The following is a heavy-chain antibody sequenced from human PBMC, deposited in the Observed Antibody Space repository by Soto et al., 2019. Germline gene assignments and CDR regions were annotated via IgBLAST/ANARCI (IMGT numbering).Heavy chain of an antibody. Sequence: GGSLRLSCAASRFTFSNYGMHWVRQAPGKGLEWVAVVSYDGTNKYYADSVKGRFTISRDNSKNTLYLQMNSLRAEDTAVYYCAKTTNHDFWSGYYTKAFDYWGQGTLVTVSS. D-gene: IGHD3-3*01. CDR2: VSYDGTNK. V-gene: IGHV3-30*18. CDR3: AKTTNHDFWSGYYTKAFDY. J-gene: IGHJ4*02. CDR1: RFTFSNYG.